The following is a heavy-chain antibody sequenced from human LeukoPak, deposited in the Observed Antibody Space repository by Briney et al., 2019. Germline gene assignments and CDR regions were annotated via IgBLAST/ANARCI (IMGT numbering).Heavy chain of an antibody. J-gene: IGHJ4*02. CDR2: IWYDGSNK. CDR1: GFTFSSYA. CDR3: AKDQRVVQPYYFDY. D-gene: IGHD3-3*01. Sequence: PGGSLRLSCAASGFTFSSYAMYWVRQAPGKGLEWVTIIWYDGSNKNYADSVKGRFTISRDNSKNTLYLQMNSLRAEDTAVYYCAKDQRVVQPYYFDYWGQGTLVTVSS. V-gene: IGHV3-33*06.